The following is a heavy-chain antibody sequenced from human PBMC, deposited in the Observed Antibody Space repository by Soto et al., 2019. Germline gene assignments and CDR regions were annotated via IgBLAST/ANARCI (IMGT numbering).Heavy chain of an antibody. V-gene: IGHV4-30-2*01. CDR3: ARSIDP. Sequence: SETLSLTCAVSGGSISSGGYSWSWIRQPPGKGLEWIGYIYHSGSTNYNPSLKSRVTMSVDTSKNQFSLRLSSVTAADTAVYYCARSIDPWGQGTLVTVSS. J-gene: IGHJ5*02. CDR1: GGSISSGGYS. CDR2: IYHSGST.